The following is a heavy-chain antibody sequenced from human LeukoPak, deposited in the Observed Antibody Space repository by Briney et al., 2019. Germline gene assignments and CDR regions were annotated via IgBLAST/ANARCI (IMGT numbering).Heavy chain of an antibody. D-gene: IGHD1-7*01. CDR1: CCSISSSSYY. CDR2: IYYNGST. V-gene: IGHV4-39*07. J-gene: IGHJ4*02. CDR3: ARGLNWNYRFRSSMKNS. Sequence: SETLSLTCTVSCCSISSSSYYLGWIPQPPGKGLEWIWSIYYNGSTYYNPSPKNPVTITVNTANNQFSLKLSSFTPPDTALYYCARGLNWNYRFRSSMKNSWGQGTLVTVSS.